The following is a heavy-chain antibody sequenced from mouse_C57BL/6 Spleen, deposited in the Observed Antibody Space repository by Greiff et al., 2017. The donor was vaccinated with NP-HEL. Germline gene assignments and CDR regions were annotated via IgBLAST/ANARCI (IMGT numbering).Heavy chain of an antibody. CDR1: GYAFTNYL. CDR2: INPGSGGT. V-gene: IGHV1-54*01. Sequence: VQLQQSGAELVRPGTSVKVSCKASGYAFTNYLIEWVKQRPGQGLEWIGVINPGSGGTHYNEKFKGKATLTADKSSSTAYMQLSSLTSEDSAVYFCARGGLAYYFDYWGQGTTLTVSS. J-gene: IGHJ2*01. D-gene: IGHD3-3*01. CDR3: ARGGLAYYFDY.